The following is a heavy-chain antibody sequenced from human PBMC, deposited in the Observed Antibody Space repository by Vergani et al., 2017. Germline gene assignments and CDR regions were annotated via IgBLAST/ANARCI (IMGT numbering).Heavy chain of an antibody. Sequence: EVQLVESGGGLVKPGGSLRLSCAASGFTFSSYSMNWVRQAPGKGLEWVSSISSSSSYIYYADSVKGRFTISRDNAKNSLYLQMNSLRAEDTAVHYCARDSRPYSGYDSGGDLYYYYYGMDVWGQGTTVTVSS. CDR1: GFTFSSYS. J-gene: IGHJ6*02. CDR2: ISSSSSYI. D-gene: IGHD5-12*01. CDR3: ARDSRPYSGYDSGGDLYYYYYGMDV. V-gene: IGHV3-21*01.